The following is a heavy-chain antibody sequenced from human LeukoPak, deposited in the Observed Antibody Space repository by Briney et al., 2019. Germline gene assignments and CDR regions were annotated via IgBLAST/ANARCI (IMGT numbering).Heavy chain of an antibody. CDR3: ATLPRGGSYFDY. CDR1: GGTFSSYA. CDR2: IIPIFGTA. Sequence: GASVKVSCKASGGTFSSYAISWVRQAPGQGLEWMGGIIPIFGTANYAQKFQGRVTITADESTSTAYMELSSLRSEDTAVYYCATLPRGGSYFDYWGQGTLVTVSS. V-gene: IGHV1-69*13. D-gene: IGHD1-26*01. J-gene: IGHJ4*02.